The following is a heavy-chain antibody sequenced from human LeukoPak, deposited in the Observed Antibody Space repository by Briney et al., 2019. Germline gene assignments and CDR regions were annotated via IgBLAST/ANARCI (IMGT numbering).Heavy chain of an antibody. V-gene: IGHV3-74*01. CDR1: GFIFSSYW. Sequence: GGSLRLSCAASGFIFSSYWMHWVRQAPGKALVWVSRINSDGSSTSYADSVKGRFTISRDNAKNTLYLQMNSLRAEDTAVYYCTRSKPGFDYGGQGTLVTVSS. CDR3: TRSKPGFDY. D-gene: IGHD4-11*01. J-gene: IGHJ4*02. CDR2: INSDGSST.